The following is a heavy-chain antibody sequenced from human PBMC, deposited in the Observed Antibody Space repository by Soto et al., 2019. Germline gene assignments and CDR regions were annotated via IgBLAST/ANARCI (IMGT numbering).Heavy chain of an antibody. CDR1: GGSISSYY. CDR2: IYYSGST. D-gene: IGHD2-15*01. J-gene: IGHJ6*02. Sequence: SETLSLTCTVSGGSISSYYWSWIRQPPGKGLEWIGYIYYSGSTNYNPSLKSRVTISVDTSKNQFSLKLSSVTAADTAVYYCAREKEGYRPRARYGMDVWGQGTTVTVSS. CDR3: AREKEGYRPRARYGMDV. V-gene: IGHV4-59*01.